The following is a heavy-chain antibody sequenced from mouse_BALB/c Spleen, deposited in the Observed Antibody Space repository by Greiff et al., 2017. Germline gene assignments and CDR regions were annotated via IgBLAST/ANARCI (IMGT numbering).Heavy chain of an antibody. CDR3: ARDYYGSSGAMDY. CDR1: GFTFSSFG. D-gene: IGHD1-1*01. CDR2: ISSGSSTI. Sequence: VKVEESGGGLVQPGGSRKLSCAASGFTFSSFGMHWVRQAPEKGLEWVAYISSGSSTIYYADTVKGRFTISRDNPKNTLFLQMTSLRSEDTAMYYCARDYYGSSGAMDYWGQGTSVTVSS. V-gene: IGHV5-17*02. J-gene: IGHJ4*01.